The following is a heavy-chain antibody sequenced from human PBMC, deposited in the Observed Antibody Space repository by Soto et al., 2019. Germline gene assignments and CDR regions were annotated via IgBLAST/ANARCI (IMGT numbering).Heavy chain of an antibody. V-gene: IGHV1-69*13. J-gene: IGHJ6*02. CDR3: ASSWVYSGSYQGHYYYYGMDV. CDR2: IIPIFGTA. D-gene: IGHD1-26*01. Sequence: ASVKVSCKASGGTFSSYAISWVRQAPGQGLEWMGGIIPIFGTANYAQKFQGRVTITADESTSTAYMELSSLRSEDTAVYYCASSWVYSGSYQGHYYYYGMDVWGQGTTVTVSS. CDR1: GGTFSSYA.